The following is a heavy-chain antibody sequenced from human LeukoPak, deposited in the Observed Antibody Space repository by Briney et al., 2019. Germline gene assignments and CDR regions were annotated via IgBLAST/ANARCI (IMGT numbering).Heavy chain of an antibody. J-gene: IGHJ4*02. CDR1: GITLSNYG. V-gene: IGHV3-23*01. CDR3: AKRGVVIRVFLVGFHKEAYYFDS. CDR2: LSGSGGGT. D-gene: IGHD3-10*01. Sequence: GGSLRLSCAVSGITLSNYGMSWVRQAPGKGLEWVAGLSGSGGGTNYADSVQGRFTISRDNPKNTLYLQMNSLRAEDTAVYFCAKRGVVIRVFLVGFHKEAYYFDSWGQGALVTISS.